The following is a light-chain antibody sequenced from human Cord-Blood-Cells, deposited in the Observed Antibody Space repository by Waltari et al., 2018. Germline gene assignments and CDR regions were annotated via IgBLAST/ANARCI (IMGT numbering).Light chain of an antibody. Sequence: QSALTQPRSVSGSPGQSVTISCPGTSSDVGGYNYVSWYQQHPGKAPKRLIYDVSKPPSGVPVRFSGSKSGNTASLTISGLQAEDEADYYCCSYAGSYTVVFGGGTKLTVL. CDR2: DVS. CDR3: CSYAGSYTVV. J-gene: IGLJ2*01. CDR1: SSDVGGYNY. V-gene: IGLV2-11*01.